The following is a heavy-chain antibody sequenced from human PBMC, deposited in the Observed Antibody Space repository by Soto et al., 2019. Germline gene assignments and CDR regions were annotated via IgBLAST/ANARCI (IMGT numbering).Heavy chain of an antibody. CDR2: ISYDGSNK. D-gene: IGHD3-22*01. CDR3: AKDPGVDYYDSSGYFDY. Sequence: GGSLRLSCAASGFTFSSYGMHWVRQAPGKGLEWVAVISYDGSNKYYADSVKGRFTISRDNSKNTLYLQMNSLRAEDTAVYYCAKDPGVDYYDSSGYFDYWGQGTLVTVS. J-gene: IGHJ4*02. V-gene: IGHV3-30*18. CDR1: GFTFSSYG.